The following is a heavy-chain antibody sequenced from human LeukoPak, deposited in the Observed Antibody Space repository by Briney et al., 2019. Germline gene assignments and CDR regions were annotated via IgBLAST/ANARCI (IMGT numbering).Heavy chain of an antibody. J-gene: IGHJ4*02. Sequence: SETLSLTCTVSGGSISSYYWSWIRQPPGKGLEWIGYICYSGSTNYNPSLKSRVTISVDTSKNQFSLKLNSVTAADTAVYYCARQRFGELRNFDYWGQGTLVTVSS. D-gene: IGHD3-10*01. CDR3: ARQRFGELRNFDY. CDR2: ICYSGST. V-gene: IGHV4-59*08. CDR1: GGSISSYY.